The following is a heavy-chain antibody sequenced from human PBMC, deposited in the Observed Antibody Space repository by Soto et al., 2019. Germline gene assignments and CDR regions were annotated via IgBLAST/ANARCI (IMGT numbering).Heavy chain of an antibody. V-gene: IGHV1-69*06. Sequence: QVQLVQSGAEVKKPGSSVKVSCKASGGTFTSSVISWVRQAPRQGLEWMGGITPFFGTANYAQKFQGRVTITADKSTSTVYMELSSLRSEDTAVYYWAREAEYSRSDALDIWGQGTMVTVSS. CDR2: ITPFFGTA. J-gene: IGHJ3*02. CDR3: AREAEYSRSDALDI. CDR1: GGTFTSSV. D-gene: IGHD6-6*01.